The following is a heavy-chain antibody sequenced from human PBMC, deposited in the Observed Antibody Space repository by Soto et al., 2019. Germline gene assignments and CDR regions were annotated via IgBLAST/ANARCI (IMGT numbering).Heavy chain of an antibody. CDR3: ARAVPTDIVVVPAAKYAFDI. V-gene: IGHV1-69*02. CDR2: IIPILGIA. J-gene: IGHJ3*02. CDR1: GGTFSSYT. D-gene: IGHD2-2*01. Sequence: SVTVSCQASGGTFSSYTISWVRQAPGQGLEWMGRIIPILGIANYAQKFQGRVTITADKSTSTAYMELSSLRSEDTAVYYCARAVPTDIVVVPAAKYAFDIWGQGTMVTVSS.